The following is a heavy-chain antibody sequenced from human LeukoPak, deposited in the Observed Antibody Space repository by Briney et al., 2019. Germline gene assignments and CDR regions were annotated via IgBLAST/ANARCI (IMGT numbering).Heavy chain of an antibody. CDR1: GLTVSRTH. J-gene: IGHJ4*02. CDR2: IHSGGYT. CDR3: ARAQGSSAYYCDH. D-gene: IGHD3-16*01. V-gene: IGHV3-66*02. Sequence: PGGSLRLSCAVSGLTVSRTHMSWVRQAPGKGLEWVSVIHSGGYTYYADSVRGRFTISRDNSKNTVYLQMNSLKTEDTAVYYCARAQGSSAYYCDHWGQGALVTASS.